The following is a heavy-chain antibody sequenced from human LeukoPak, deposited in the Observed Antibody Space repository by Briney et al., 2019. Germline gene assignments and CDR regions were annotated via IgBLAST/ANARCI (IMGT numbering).Heavy chain of an antibody. CDR2: INPSGGST. CDR1: GYTFTSYY. V-gene: IGHV1-46*01. Sequence: ASVKVSCKASGYTFTSYYMHWVRQAPGQGLEWMGIINPSGGSTSYAQKFQGRVTMTRDTSTSTVYMELSSLRSEDTAVYYCAREHTAMASVRWVDPWGQGTLVTVSS. J-gene: IGHJ5*02. D-gene: IGHD5-18*01. CDR3: AREHTAMASVRWVDP.